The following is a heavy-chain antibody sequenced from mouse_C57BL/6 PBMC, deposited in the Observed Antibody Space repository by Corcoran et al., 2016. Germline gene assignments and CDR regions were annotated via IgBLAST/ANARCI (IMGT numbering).Heavy chain of an antibody. V-gene: IGHV1-26*01. J-gene: IGHJ4*01. CDR2: INPNNGGT. CDR3: ARKGLGSYYAMDY. D-gene: IGHD4-1*01. CDR1: GYTFTDYY. Sequence: EVQLQQSGPELVKPGASVKISCKASGYTFTDYYMNWVKQSHGKSLEWIGDINPNNGGTSYNQKFKGKATLTVDKSSSTAYMELRSLTSEDSAVYYCARKGLGSYYAMDYWGQGTSVTVSS.